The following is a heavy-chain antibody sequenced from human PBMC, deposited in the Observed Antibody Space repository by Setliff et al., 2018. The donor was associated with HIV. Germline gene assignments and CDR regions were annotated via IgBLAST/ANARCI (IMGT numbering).Heavy chain of an antibody. Sequence: GGSLRLSCAPSGFTFSDYGIHWVRQAPGKGLEWLTYIRYDASNKFYSDSVKGRFTISRDNSKNTLFLQLNSLRDGDTAVYYCAKVFVFGVDAFDIWGQGTMVTVSS. J-gene: IGHJ3*02. CDR1: GFTFSDYG. CDR2: IRYDASNK. V-gene: IGHV3-30*02. D-gene: IGHD3-10*02. CDR3: AKVFVFGVDAFDI.